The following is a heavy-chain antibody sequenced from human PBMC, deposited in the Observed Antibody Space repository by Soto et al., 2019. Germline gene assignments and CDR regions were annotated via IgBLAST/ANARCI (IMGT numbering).Heavy chain of an antibody. CDR2: IIPIFGTA. Sequence: QVQLVQSGAEVKKPGSSVKVSCKASGGTFSSYAISWVRQAPGQGLEWMGGIIPIFGTANYAQKFQGRVTITADESTSTAYMELSSLRSEDTAMYYCARAWQQLPQHYYYGMDVWGQGTTVTVYS. J-gene: IGHJ6*02. D-gene: IGHD6-13*01. CDR1: GGTFSSYA. CDR3: ARAWQQLPQHYYYGMDV. V-gene: IGHV1-69*12.